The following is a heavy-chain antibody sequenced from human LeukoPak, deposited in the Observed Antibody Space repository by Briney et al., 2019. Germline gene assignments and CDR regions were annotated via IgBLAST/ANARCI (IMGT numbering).Heavy chain of an antibody. V-gene: IGHV3-21*01. D-gene: IGHD3-10*01. J-gene: IGHJ2*01. CDR3: ARAVVMVRGGSGYFDL. CDR1: EFTFIDYA. CDR2: ISSSSTYI. Sequence: PGGSLRLSCAASEFTFIDYAMSWVRQAPGKGLEWVSSISSSSTYINYADSLKGRFTISRDNAEKSLYLQMNSLRDEDTAVYYCARAVVMVRGGSGYFDLWGRGTLVAVSS.